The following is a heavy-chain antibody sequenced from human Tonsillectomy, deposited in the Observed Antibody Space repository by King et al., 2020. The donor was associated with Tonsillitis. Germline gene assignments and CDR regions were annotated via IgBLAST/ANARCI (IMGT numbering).Heavy chain of an antibody. D-gene: IGHD1-26*01. CDR1: GFTFSSCW. CDR3: ARDNSGSYPLDY. J-gene: IGHJ4*02. V-gene: IGHV3-74*01. CDR2: INSDGSST. Sequence: VQLVESGGGLVQPGGSLRLSCAASGFTFSSCWMHWVRQGPGKGLVWVSLINSDGSSTTYADSVKGRFTISRDNAKNTLYLQMNSLRAEDTAVYYCARDNSGSYPLDYWGQGTLVTVSS.